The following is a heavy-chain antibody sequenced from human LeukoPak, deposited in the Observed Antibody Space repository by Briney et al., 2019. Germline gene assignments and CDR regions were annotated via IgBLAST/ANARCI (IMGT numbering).Heavy chain of an antibody. Sequence: GGSLRLSCAASGFTFSSYSMNWVRQAPGKGLEWVSSISSSSSYIYYADSVKGRFTISRGNAKNSLYLQMNSLRAEDTAVYYCAREVRPVAGFFDYWGQGTLVTVSS. J-gene: IGHJ4*02. CDR1: GFTFSSYS. V-gene: IGHV3-21*01. D-gene: IGHD6-19*01. CDR3: AREVRPVAGFFDY. CDR2: ISSSSSYI.